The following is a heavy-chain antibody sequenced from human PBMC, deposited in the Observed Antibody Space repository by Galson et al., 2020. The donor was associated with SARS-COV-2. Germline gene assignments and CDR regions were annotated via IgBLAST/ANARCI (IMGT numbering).Heavy chain of an antibody. CDR1: GFTFSSYE. V-gene: IGHV3-48*03. CDR2: IRGSGNTI. D-gene: IGHD2-21*01. Sequence: GGSLRLSCAASGFTFSSYEMNWVRQAPGKGLEWLSYIRGSGNTIYYADSVKGRFTVSRDNAKNSLFLQMNSLRAEDTALYYCARREGDDQYAMDVWGQGTTVVVSS. J-gene: IGHJ6*02. CDR3: ARREGDDQYAMDV.